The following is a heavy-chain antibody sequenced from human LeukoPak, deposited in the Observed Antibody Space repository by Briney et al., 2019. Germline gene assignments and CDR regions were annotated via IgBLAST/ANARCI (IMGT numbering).Heavy chain of an antibody. J-gene: IGHJ3*02. Sequence: SETLSLTCTVSGGSISRYHWSWIRQPPGKGLEWIGSMDDSGSTNYNPSLKSRVTISVDTSKNQFSLRLSSVTAADTAVYYCASRSYYHAGGGAFDIWGQGTMVTVSS. CDR1: GGSISRYH. CDR2: MDDSGST. V-gene: IGHV4-59*08. CDR3: ASRSYYHAGGGAFDI. D-gene: IGHD3-10*01.